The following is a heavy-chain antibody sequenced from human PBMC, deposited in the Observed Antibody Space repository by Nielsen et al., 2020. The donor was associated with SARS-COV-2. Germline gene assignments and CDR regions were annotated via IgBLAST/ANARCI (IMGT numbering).Heavy chain of an antibody. Sequence: GESLKISCAASGFTFSSYAMHWVRQAPGKGLEWVAVISYDGSNKYYADSVKGRFTISRDNSKNTLYLQMNSLRAEDTAVYYCARSDPNYDSSGYPANIDYWGQGTLVTVSS. V-gene: IGHV3-30-3*01. D-gene: IGHD3-22*01. J-gene: IGHJ4*02. CDR3: ARSDPNYDSSGYPANIDY. CDR2: ISYDGSNK. CDR1: GFTFSSYA.